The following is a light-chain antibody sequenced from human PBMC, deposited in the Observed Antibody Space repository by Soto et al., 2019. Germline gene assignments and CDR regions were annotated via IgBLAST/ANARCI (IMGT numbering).Light chain of an antibody. CDR2: DAS. CDR3: QLYDGSLFT. V-gene: IGKV3-11*01. J-gene: IGKJ3*01. CDR1: QSVSSY. Sequence: EIVLTQSPATLSLSPGERATLSCRASQSVSSYLAWYQQKPGQAPRLLIYDASNRATGIPARFSGSGSGTEFTLTISRLEPEDFAVYYCQLYDGSLFTFGPGTKVDIK.